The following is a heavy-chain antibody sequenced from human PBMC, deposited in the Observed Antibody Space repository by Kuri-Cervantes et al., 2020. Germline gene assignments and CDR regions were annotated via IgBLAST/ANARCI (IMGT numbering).Heavy chain of an antibody. Sequence: GGSLRLSCAASGFTFSSYSMHWVRHAPGKGLGRVAVMWYDGSNKYYADSVKGRFTISRDNSKNTLYLQMNSLRAEDTAVYYCARAGDGGDAFDIWGQGTMVTVSS. CDR2: MWYDGSNK. CDR1: GFTFSSYS. V-gene: IGHV3-33*01. J-gene: IGHJ3*02. CDR3: ARAGDGGDAFDI.